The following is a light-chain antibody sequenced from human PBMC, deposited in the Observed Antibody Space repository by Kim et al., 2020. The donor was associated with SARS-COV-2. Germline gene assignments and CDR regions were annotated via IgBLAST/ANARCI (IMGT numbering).Light chain of an antibody. CDR2: YDS. CDR1: SIGSKS. Sequence: SYELTQPPSVSVAPGKTARVSCGGNSIGSKSVHWYQQKSGQAPVLVISYDSDRPSGIPERFSGSNSGNTATLTISRVEAGYEADYYCQVWDSSSDHRVVFGGGTQVTVL. V-gene: IGLV3-21*04. J-gene: IGLJ2*01. CDR3: QVWDSSSDHRVV.